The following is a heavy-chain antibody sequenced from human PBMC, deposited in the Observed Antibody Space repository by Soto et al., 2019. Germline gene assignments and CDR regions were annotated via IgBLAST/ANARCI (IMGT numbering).Heavy chain of an antibody. CDR2: INHSGST. Sequence: SETLSLTCAVYGGSFSGYYWSWIRQPPGKGLEWIGEINHSGSTNYNPSLKSRVTISVDTSKNQFSLKLSSVTAADTAVYYCARALWRGCTNGVCYKRWGGFDPWGQGTLVTVSS. V-gene: IGHV4-34*01. J-gene: IGHJ5*02. CDR1: GGSFSGYY. D-gene: IGHD2-8*01. CDR3: ARALWRGCTNGVCYKRWGGFDP.